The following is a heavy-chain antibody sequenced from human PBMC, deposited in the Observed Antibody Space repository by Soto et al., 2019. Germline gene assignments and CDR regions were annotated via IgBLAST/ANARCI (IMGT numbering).Heavy chain of an antibody. V-gene: IGHV4-59*01. D-gene: IGHD3-9*01. Sequence: SETLSLTCTVSGGSISSYYWSWIRQPPGKGLEWIGYIYYSGSTNYNPSLKSRVTISVDTSKNQFSLKLSSVTAADTAVYYCARGQADRYDILTGYPLPPYFEHWGQGTLVTVSS. CDR2: IYYSGST. J-gene: IGHJ1*01. CDR1: GGSISSYY. CDR3: ARGQADRYDILTGYPLPPYFEH.